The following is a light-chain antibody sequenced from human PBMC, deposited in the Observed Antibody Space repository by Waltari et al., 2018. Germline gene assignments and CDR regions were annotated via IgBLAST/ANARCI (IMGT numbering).Light chain of an antibody. Sequence: EIVMTQSPSTLSVSPGESATLPCRASKSVSSNLAWYQQKSGQAPRLLIFGASTRATGIPARFSGSGSGTEFTLTISSLQSEDFAVYYCQQYNNWPATFGGGTKVEVK. CDR3: QQYNNWPAT. CDR1: KSVSSN. CDR2: GAS. V-gene: IGKV3-15*01. J-gene: IGKJ4*01.